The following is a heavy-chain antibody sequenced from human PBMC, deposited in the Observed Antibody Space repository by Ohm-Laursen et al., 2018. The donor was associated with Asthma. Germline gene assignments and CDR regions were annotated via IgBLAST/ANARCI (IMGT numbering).Heavy chain of an antibody. Sequence: SLRLSCTASGFTFRSYAMHWVRQAPGKGLEWVAAISGSGGSTYYADSVKGRFTISRDNSKNTLYLQMNSLRAEDTAVYYCAKGIGSSWYFFLGHDALDIWGQGTMVTVSS. J-gene: IGHJ3*02. V-gene: IGHV3-23*01. CDR2: ISGSGGST. CDR3: AKGIGSSWYFFLGHDALDI. D-gene: IGHD6-13*01. CDR1: GFTFRSYA.